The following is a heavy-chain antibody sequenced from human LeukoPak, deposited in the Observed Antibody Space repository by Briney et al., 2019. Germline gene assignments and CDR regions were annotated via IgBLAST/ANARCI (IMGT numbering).Heavy chain of an antibody. CDR1: GFTFSTYS. J-gene: IGHJ6*02. CDR3: ARDPYYGSDSRYYYYFGMDV. Sequence: GGSLRLSCAASGFTFSTYSMNWVRQAPGRGLEWVASISSGGSYLYYADSVKGRFTISRDNAKNSLYLQMNSLRAEDTAVYYCARDPYYGSDSRYYYYFGMDVWGQGTTVTVSS. CDR2: ISSGGSYL. D-gene: IGHD4-23*01. V-gene: IGHV3-21*01.